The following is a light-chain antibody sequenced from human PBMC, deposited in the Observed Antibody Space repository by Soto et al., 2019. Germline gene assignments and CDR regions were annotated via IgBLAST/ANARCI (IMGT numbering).Light chain of an antibody. J-gene: IGKJ1*01. CDR1: QGISNY. Sequence: DIQMTQSPSSLSASVGDRGTITCRARQGISNYLAWYQQKPGKVPKLLIYTASTLQSGVPSRFSGSGSGTDFTLTISSLQPEDVATYYCQKYNSAPQTFGQGTKVEIK. CDR3: QKYNSAPQT. V-gene: IGKV1-27*01. CDR2: TAS.